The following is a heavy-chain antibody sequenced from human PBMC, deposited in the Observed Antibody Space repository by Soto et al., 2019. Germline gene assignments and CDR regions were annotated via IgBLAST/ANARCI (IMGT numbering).Heavy chain of an antibody. CDR3: AKAQDYYFDSGTYNWFDP. D-gene: IGHD3-22*01. V-gene: IGHV3-23*01. CDR1: GFTFSNYA. Sequence: EVQLLESGGGLVQHGGSLRLSCVASGFTFSNYAMSWVRQAPGRGLEWVSSVSGAGLITYYADSVRGRFTISRDNSRNTLYLQINSLRAADTGDYYCAKAQDYYFDSGTYNWFDPWGHGTLVTVSS. J-gene: IGHJ5*02. CDR2: VSGAGLIT.